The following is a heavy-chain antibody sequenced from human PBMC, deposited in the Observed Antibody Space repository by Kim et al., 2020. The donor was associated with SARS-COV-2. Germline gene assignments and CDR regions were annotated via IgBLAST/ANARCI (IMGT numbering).Heavy chain of an antibody. Sequence: GNTNYAQKFQERVTITRDRSTSTAYMELISLRSEDTAVYYCAADWIQEGFWGQGTLVTVSS. CDR3: AADWIQEGF. V-gene: IGHV1-58*01. CDR2: GNT. D-gene: IGHD5-18*01. J-gene: IGHJ4*02.